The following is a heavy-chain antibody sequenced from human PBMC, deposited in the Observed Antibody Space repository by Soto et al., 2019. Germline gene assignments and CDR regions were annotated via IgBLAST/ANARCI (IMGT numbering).Heavy chain of an antibody. CDR3: ARITSSGWGSYFDF. J-gene: IGHJ4*02. D-gene: IGHD3-16*01. CDR1: GYTFTSYG. Sequence: ASVKVSCKASGYTFTSYGISWVRQAPGQGLEWLARISAYNGNIRYSQMFQDRVSVTADTSSNTAYMDLTSLRSDDTAVYYCARITSSGWGSYFDFWGQGTPVTVSS. V-gene: IGHV1-18*01. CDR2: ISAYNGNI.